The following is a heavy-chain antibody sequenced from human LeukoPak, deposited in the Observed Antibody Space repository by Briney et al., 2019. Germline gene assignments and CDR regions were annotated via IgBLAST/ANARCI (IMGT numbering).Heavy chain of an antibody. Sequence: PGGSLRLSCAASGFTFSSYWMHWVRQAPGKGLVWVSRINSGGITTSYADSVKGRFTISRDNSKNTLYLQMNSLSAEDTAVYYCAREGGSGSYFDYWGQGTLVTVSS. D-gene: IGHD3-10*01. CDR3: AREGGSGSYFDY. V-gene: IGHV3-74*01. CDR2: INSGGITT. J-gene: IGHJ4*02. CDR1: GFTFSSYW.